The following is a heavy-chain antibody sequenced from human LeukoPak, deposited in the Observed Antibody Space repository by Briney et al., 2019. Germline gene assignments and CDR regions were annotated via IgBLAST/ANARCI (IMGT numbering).Heavy chain of an antibody. CDR3: ARRLPPRVVLVAAFNWFDP. V-gene: IGHV5-10-1*01. CDR1: GYCFTSYW. D-gene: IGHD2-15*01. CDR2: IDPSDSYT. Sequence: GESLKISCKGSGYCFTSYWISWVRQMPGKGLEWMGRIDPSDSYTNYSPSFQGHVTISADKSISTAYLQWSSLKASDTAMYYCARRLPPRVVLVAAFNWFDPWGQGTLVTVSS. J-gene: IGHJ5*02.